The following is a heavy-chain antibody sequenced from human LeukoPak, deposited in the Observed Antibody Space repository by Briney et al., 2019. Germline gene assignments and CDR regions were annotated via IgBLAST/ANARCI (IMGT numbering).Heavy chain of an antibody. CDR1: GFTVSSKY. D-gene: IGHD3-22*01. J-gene: IGHJ6*02. CDR3: AKDYYDSSGYYFNYGMDV. Sequence: PGGSLRLSCAVSGFTVSSKYMSWVRQAPGKGLEWVSAISGSGGSTYYADSVKGRFTISRDNSKNTLYLQMNSLRAEDTAVYYCAKDYYDSSGYYFNYGMDVWGQGITVTVSS. CDR2: ISGSGGST. V-gene: IGHV3-23*01.